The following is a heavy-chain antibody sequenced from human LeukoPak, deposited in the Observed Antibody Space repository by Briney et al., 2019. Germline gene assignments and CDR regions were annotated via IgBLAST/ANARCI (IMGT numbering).Heavy chain of an antibody. J-gene: IGHJ1*01. CDR2: LYYTGRT. Sequence: KPSETLSLTCSVSGDSISRSDSYWDWIRQPPGKGLEWIGTLYYTGRTYYSPSLKSRVTMSVDTSNNQFSLNLRSVTAADTAVYYCARRRYYDGSGYSEWGQGTLLSVSS. CDR1: GDSISRSDSY. CDR3: ARRRYYDGSGYSE. D-gene: IGHD3-22*01. V-gene: IGHV4-39*01.